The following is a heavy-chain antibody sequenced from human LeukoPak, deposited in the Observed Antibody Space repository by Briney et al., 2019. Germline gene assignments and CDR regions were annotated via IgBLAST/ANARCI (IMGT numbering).Heavy chain of an antibody. CDR1: GYSISSGYY. CDR2: VFHTGSS. CDR3: ARGISTTGHDY. Sequence: SETLSLTCAVSGYSISSGYYWGWIRQPPGKGPEWIGSVFHTGSSYYIPSLKSRVTISVDTPKNQFSLEVSSVTAADTAIYYCARGISTTGHDYWGPGTLVTVSS. V-gene: IGHV4-38-2*01. J-gene: IGHJ4*02. D-gene: IGHD4-11*01.